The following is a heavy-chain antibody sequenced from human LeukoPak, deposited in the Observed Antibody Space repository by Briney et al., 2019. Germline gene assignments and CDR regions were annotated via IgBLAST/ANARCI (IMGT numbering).Heavy chain of an antibody. V-gene: IGHV3-33*01. CDR2: IWYDGSSK. J-gene: IGHJ4*02. D-gene: IGHD3-16*01. Sequence: GRSLRLSCAASGFTFSSYGMHWVRQAPGKGLEWVAVIWYDGSSKYYADSVKGRFTISRDNSKNTLYLQMNSLRAEDTAVYYCARGKSLGELYPYYWCEGTLLTVSS. CDR3: ARGKSLGELYPYY. CDR1: GFTFSSYG.